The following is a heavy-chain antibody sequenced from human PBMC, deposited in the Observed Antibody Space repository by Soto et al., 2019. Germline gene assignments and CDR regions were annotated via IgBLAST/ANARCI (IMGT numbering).Heavy chain of an antibody. CDR3: ALRGMAVVPEY. CDR2: LYYGRSA. CDR1: GDSISSYY. V-gene: IGHV4-59*01. J-gene: IGHJ4*02. D-gene: IGHD3-22*01. Sequence: QVQLQESGPGLVKPSETLSLTCAVSGDSISSYYCMWIRQPPGKGLESIGYLYYGRSANYNPSLKSRVTVSVDTSTNQCSLTLSSMTAADKAVYYCALRGMAVVPEYWGQGTLVTVSS.